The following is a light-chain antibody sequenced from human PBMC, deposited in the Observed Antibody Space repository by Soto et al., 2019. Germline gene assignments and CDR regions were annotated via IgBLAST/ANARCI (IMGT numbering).Light chain of an antibody. J-gene: IGKJ1*01. CDR1: QTVSSN. CDR3: QQYNNWWT. V-gene: IGKV3-15*01. CDR2: GAS. Sequence: EIVLTQSPATLSLSPGERATLSCRASQTVSSNYLAWCQQRPGQAPRLLIYGASTRATGIPARFTGSGSGTEFTLTISSLQFDDSAVYYCQQYNNWWTFGQGTKVDIK.